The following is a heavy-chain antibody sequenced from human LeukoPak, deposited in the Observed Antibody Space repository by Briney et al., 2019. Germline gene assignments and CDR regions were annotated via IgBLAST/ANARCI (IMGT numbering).Heavy chain of an antibody. CDR1: GFTFSDYY. Sequence: GGSLRLSCAASGFTFSDYYMSWIRQAPGKGLEWVSYISSSSSTIYYADSVTGRFTISRDNAKNSLYLQMNSLRAEDTAVYYCARAGYSSSWHKNGYYYMDVWGKGTTVTVSS. V-gene: IGHV3-11*04. D-gene: IGHD6-13*01. J-gene: IGHJ6*03. CDR3: ARAGYSSSWHKNGYYYMDV. CDR2: ISSSSSTI.